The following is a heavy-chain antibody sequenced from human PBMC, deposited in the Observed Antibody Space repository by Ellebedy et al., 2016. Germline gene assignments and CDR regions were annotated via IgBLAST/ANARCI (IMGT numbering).Heavy chain of an antibody. J-gene: IGHJ5*02. D-gene: IGHD6-19*01. CDR2: IYTSGST. Sequence: SETLSLTCSVYGDSIKSYYWSWIRQPAGKGLEWIGRIYTSGSTTYNPSLMSRVTMSVDTSKNQFSLKLNSVTAADTAVYYCARGGGPYSSGWYGGFDPWGQGILVTVSS. CDR1: GDSIKSYY. V-gene: IGHV4-4*07. CDR3: ARGGGPYSSGWYGGFDP.